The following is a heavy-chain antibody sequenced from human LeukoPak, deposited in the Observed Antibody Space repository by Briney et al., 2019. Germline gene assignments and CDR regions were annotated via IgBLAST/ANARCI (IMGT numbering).Heavy chain of an antibody. D-gene: IGHD4-17*01. J-gene: IGHJ4*02. CDR3: ATWDDYVDYVAFEY. CDR1: GFTLGSYS. V-gene: IGHV3-21*01. Sequence: GGSLRLSCAGSGFTLGSYSMNWVRQAPGTGLEWVSSINIGATYIYYADSVRGRFTISRDDAKNSLFLHMNSLRAEDTAVYYCATWDDYVDYVAFEYWGQGTLVTVSS. CDR2: INIGATYI.